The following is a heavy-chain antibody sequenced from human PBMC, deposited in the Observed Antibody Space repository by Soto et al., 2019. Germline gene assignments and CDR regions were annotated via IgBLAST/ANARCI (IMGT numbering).Heavy chain of an antibody. CDR1: GYTFTSYG. Sequence: ASVKVSCKASGYTFTSYGISWVRQAPGQGLEWMGWISAYNGNTNYAQKLQGRVTMTTDTSTSTAYMELRSLRSDDTAVYHCARKEAYYYDSSPYYYYYGMDVWGQGNKVTVS. J-gene: IGHJ6*02. CDR3: ARKEAYYYDSSPYYYYYGMDV. CDR2: ISAYNGNT. V-gene: IGHV1-18*04. D-gene: IGHD3-22*01.